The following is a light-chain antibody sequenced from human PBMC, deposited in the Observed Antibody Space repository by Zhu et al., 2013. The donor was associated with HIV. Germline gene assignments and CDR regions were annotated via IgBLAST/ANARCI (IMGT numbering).Light chain of an antibody. CDR3: MQGAHLSYS. Sequence: DVVMTQSPLSLPVTLGQPASISCRSSQSLVHSDGNTYLNWFQQRPGQSPRRLIYKVSNRDSGVPDRFSGSGSGTDFTLKISGVEAEDVGVYYCMQGAHLSYSFGQGTKLQI. CDR1: QSLVHSDGNTY. J-gene: IGKJ2*03. CDR2: KVS. V-gene: IGKV2-30*02.